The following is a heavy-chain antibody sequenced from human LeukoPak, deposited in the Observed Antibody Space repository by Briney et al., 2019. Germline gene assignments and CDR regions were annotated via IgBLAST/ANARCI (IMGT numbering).Heavy chain of an antibody. CDR2: IYYSGSS. Sequence: SETLSLTCTVSGGSISSYYWSWIRQPPGKGLEWIGYIYYSGSSNYNPTLKSRVTISVDTSKNQFSLKLSSVTAADTAVYYCARSSPPRGYSYGAFDYWGQGTLVTVSS. CDR3: ARSSPPRGYSYGAFDY. CDR1: GGSISSYY. V-gene: IGHV4-59*12. J-gene: IGHJ4*02. D-gene: IGHD5-18*01.